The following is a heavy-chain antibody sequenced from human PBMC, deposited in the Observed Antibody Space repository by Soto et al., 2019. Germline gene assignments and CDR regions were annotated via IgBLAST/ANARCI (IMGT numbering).Heavy chain of an antibody. CDR2: INAGNGNT. Sequence: QVQLVQSGAEVKKPGASVKVSCKAPGYTFTSYAMHWVRQAPGQRLEWMGWINAGNGNTKYSQEFQGRVTITRDTSASTAYIELSSLRSEDTAVYYCAKGYSGYDLSDYWGQGTLVTVSS. D-gene: IGHD5-12*01. CDR3: AKGYSGYDLSDY. CDR1: GYTFTSYA. J-gene: IGHJ4*02. V-gene: IGHV1-3*01.